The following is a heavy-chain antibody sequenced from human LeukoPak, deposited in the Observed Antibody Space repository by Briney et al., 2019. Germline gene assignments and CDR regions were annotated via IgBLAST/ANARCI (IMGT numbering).Heavy chain of an antibody. J-gene: IGHJ4*02. CDR3: ARTPGRGGFDY. CDR1: GGSFSGYY. Sequence: SETLTLTCAVYGGSFSGYYWSWLRQPPGKGLEWIGEINHSGSTNYNPSLKSRVTISIARSKNQFSLKLISVTAADTAMYYCARTPGRGGFDYWGQGTLVTVSS. D-gene: IGHD3-10*01. V-gene: IGHV4-34*01. CDR2: INHSGST.